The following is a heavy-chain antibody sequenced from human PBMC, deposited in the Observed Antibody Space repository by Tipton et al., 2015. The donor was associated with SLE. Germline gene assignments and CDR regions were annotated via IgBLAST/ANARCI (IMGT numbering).Heavy chain of an antibody. D-gene: IGHD3-22*01. CDR2: IYHSGST. Sequence: TLSLTCAVYGGSFSGYYWSWIRQPPGKGLEWIGEIYHSGSTNYNPSLKSRVTISVDTSKNQFSLKLSSVTAADTAVYYCARGYDSSGYPLTYFDYWGQGTLVTVSS. V-gene: IGHV4-34*01. CDR1: GGSFSGYY. J-gene: IGHJ4*02. CDR3: ARGYDSSGYPLTYFDY.